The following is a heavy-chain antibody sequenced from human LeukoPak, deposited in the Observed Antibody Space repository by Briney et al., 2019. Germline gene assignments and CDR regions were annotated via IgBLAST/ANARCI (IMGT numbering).Heavy chain of an antibody. Sequence: ASVKVSCKASGYTFTNYDIHWVRQATGQGLEWMGWMNPYSGNTGYTQNFQGRITITRNTSISTAYMELSSLRSEDTAVYYCATGGVRGYSLPQADYWGQGTLVTVSS. CDR3: ATGGVRGYSLPQADY. CDR2: MNPYSGNT. D-gene: IGHD5-18*01. V-gene: IGHV1-8*03. J-gene: IGHJ4*02. CDR1: GYTFTNYD.